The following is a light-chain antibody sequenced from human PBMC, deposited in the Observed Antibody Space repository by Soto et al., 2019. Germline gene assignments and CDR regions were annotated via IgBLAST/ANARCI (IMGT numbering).Light chain of an antibody. V-gene: IGKV1-39*01. Sequence: PSSLYASVGDRVNGTCRASYNIRNSLNWYQQKPGKAPELLIYASSILQSGVPSRFSGSASGTDFTLTISSLQPEDFATYYCQHSYSSPLPFGQVSNVDNK. CDR1: YNIRNS. J-gene: IGKJ1*01. CDR2: ASS. CDR3: QHSYSSPLP.